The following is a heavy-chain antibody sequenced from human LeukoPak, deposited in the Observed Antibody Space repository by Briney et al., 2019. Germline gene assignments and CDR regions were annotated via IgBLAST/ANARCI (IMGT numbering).Heavy chain of an antibody. V-gene: IGHV4-59*01. Sequence: PSETLSLTCTVSGGSISSYCWSWIRQPPGKGLEWIGYIYYSGSTNYNPSLKSRVTISVDTSKNQFSLKLSSVTAADTAVYYCARGSVPYSSSWYHFDYWGQGTLVTVSS. D-gene: IGHD6-13*01. CDR2: IYYSGST. CDR3: ARGSVPYSSSWYHFDY. CDR1: GGSISSYC. J-gene: IGHJ4*02.